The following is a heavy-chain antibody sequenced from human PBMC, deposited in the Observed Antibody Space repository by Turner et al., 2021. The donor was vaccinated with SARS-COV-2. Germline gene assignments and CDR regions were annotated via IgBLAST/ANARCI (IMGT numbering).Heavy chain of an antibody. Sequence: EVQLVESGGGLVQPGGSLRLSCAASGFTFSFYDMHWVRQATGKGLEWVSAIGTAGDTYYPGSVKGRFTISRENAKNSLYLQMNSLRAGDTAVYYCAREAGITMVWGVIIKPRIFDYWGQGTLVTVSS. D-gene: IGHD3-10*01. J-gene: IGHJ4*02. V-gene: IGHV3-13*01. CDR3: AREAGITMVWGVIIKPRIFDY. CDR1: GFTFSFYD. CDR2: IGTAGDT.